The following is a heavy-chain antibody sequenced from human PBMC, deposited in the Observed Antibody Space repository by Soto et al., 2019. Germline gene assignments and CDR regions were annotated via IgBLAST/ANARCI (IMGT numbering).Heavy chain of an antibody. Sequence: PEGSLILSCAASGFTFSNYGMHWIRQALGKGLEWVSLISYDGRNKYYGDSVKGRFTISGDNCENTRYLQVNSLTTEDTAFYYCAKDGSAGENSGRLDCCGPGALVTVS. CDR2: ISYDGRNK. CDR1: GFTFSNYG. CDR3: AKDGSAGENSGRLDC. D-gene: IGHD4-17*01. J-gene: IGHJ4*02. V-gene: IGHV3-30*18.